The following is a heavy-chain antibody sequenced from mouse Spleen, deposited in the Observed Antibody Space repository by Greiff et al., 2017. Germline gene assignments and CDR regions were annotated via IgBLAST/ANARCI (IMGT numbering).Heavy chain of an antibody. D-gene: IGHD1-1*01. CDR1: GYTFTSYW. Sequence: QVQLKQPGAELVRPGSSVKLSCKASGYTFTSYWMHWVKQRPIQGLEWIGNIDPSDSETHYNQKFKDKATLTVDKSSSTAYMQLSSLTSEDSAVYYCARSITTVVARVYFDYWGQGTTLTVSS. J-gene: IGHJ2*01. CDR2: IDPSDSET. V-gene: IGHV1-52*01. CDR3: ARSITTVVARVYFDY.